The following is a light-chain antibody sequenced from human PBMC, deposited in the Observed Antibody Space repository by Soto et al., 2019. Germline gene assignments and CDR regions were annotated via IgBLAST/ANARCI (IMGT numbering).Light chain of an antibody. J-gene: IGLJ1*01. CDR2: SNN. CDR1: NSNIGSHS. V-gene: IGLV1-44*01. CDR3: AAWDGSLKGYV. Sequence: QSVLTQPPSASGTPGQRVTISCSGSNSNIGSHSVNWYQQLPGTAPKLLIDSNNERPSGVPDRFSGSKSGTSASLAISGLQSEDDADYYCAAWDGSLKGYVFGTGTKVTVL.